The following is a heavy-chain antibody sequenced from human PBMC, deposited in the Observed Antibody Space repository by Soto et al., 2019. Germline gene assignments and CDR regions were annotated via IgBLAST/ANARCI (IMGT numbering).Heavy chain of an antibody. J-gene: IGHJ6*02. V-gene: IGHV3-30*18. D-gene: IGHD6-6*01. Sequence: QVQLVESGGGVVQPGRSLRLSCAASGFTFSSYGMHWVRQAPGKGLEWVAVISYDGSNKYYADSVKGRFTISRDNSKNTLYLRMNSLRAEDTAVYYCAKGLYSSSSYGIDVWGQGTTVTVSS. CDR2: ISYDGSNK. CDR1: GFTFSSYG. CDR3: AKGLYSSSSYGIDV.